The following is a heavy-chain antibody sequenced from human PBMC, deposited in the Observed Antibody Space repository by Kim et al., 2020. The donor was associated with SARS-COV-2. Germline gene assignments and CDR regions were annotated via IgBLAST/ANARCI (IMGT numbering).Heavy chain of an antibody. D-gene: IGHD2-2*01. V-gene: IGHV1-69*04. CDR1: GGTFSSYA. CDR2: IIPMLGIT. CDR3: ARVSGYCSSTSCYAGYYYYGMDV. Sequence: SVKVSCKASGGTFSSYAINWVRQAPGQGLEWMGRIIPMLGITNYAQKFQGRVTITADKSTSTAYMELSSLGSEDTAVYYCARVSGYCSSTSCYAGYYYYGMDVWGQGPTVTVSS. J-gene: IGHJ6*02.